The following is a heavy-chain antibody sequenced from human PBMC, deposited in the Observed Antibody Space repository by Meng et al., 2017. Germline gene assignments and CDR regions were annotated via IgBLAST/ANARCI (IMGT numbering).Heavy chain of an antibody. D-gene: IGHD5-18*01. CDR2: IYYSGST. J-gene: IGHJ4*02. CDR1: GGSISSGGYY. V-gene: IGHV4-31*03. CDR3: AGERGYSYGYVY. Sequence: QGQLQESGPGLVTPSQTLSLTCTVSGGSISSGGYYWSWIRQHPGKGLEWIGYIYYSGSTYYNPSLKSRVTISVDTSKNQFSLKLSSVTAADTAVYYCAGERGYSYGYVYWGQGTLVTVSS.